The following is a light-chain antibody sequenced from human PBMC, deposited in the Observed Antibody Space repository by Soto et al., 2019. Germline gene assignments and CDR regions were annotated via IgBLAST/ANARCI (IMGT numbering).Light chain of an antibody. V-gene: IGKV3-11*01. CDR1: QSVSSY. CDR2: DAS. CDR3: QQYGSSQGT. Sequence: EIVLTQSPATLSLSPGERATLSCRASQSVSSYLAWYQQKPGQAPRLLIYDASNRATGIPARFSGSGSGTDFTLTIISLEPEDFAVYYCQQYGSSQGTFGQGTRLEIK. J-gene: IGKJ5*01.